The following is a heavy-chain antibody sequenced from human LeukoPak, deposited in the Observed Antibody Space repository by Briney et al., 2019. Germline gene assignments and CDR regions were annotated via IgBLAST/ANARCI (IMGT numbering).Heavy chain of an antibody. V-gene: IGHV3-30*02. J-gene: IGHJ4*02. CDR2: IRYDGNNK. CDR1: GFTFSSSD. D-gene: IGHD3-22*01. CDR3: ARAYFDGSAYYYVYFDY. Sequence: GGSLRLSCAASGFTFSSSDMHWVRQAPGKGLEWVAFIRYDGNNKYYADSVKGRFTISRDNAKNSLYLQMNSLRAEDTAVYYCARAYFDGSAYYYVYFDYWGQGTLVTVSS.